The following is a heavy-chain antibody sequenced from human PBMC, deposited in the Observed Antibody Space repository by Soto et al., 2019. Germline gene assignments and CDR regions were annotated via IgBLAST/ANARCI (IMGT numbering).Heavy chain of an antibody. J-gene: IGHJ6*02. Sequence: SETLSLTCGVYGGAFSGYHWSWIRQAPGKGLEWIGEINQSGSTNYSPSLKSRVTMSVDTSKKQFSLKLNSVTAADTALYYCATRESYYGMDFWGQGTTVTVSS. CDR3: ATRESYYGMDF. V-gene: IGHV4-34*01. CDR2: INQSGST. CDR1: GGAFSGYH.